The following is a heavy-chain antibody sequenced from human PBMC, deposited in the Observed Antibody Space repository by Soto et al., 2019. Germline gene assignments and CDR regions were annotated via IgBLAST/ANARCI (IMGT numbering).Heavy chain of an antibody. CDR3: ASLATRYYFDY. J-gene: IGHJ4*02. CDR2: IYYSGST. Sequence: SETLSLTCTVSGGSISSYYWSWIRQPPGKGLEWIGYIYYSGSTNYNPSLKSRVTISVDTSKNQFSLKMSSVTAADTAVYYCASLATRYYFDYWGQGTLVTVSS. CDR1: GGSISSYY. V-gene: IGHV4-59*01. D-gene: IGHD1-1*01.